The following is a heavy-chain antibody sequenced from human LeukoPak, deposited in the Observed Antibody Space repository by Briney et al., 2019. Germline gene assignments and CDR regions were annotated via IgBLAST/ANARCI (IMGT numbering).Heavy chain of an antibody. V-gene: IGHV4-34*01. J-gene: IGHJ6*02. CDR3: ARARYCSGGSCSRPGPSYYYYYGIDV. D-gene: IGHD2-15*01. Sequence: PSETLSLTCAVYGGSFSGYYWSWIRQPPGKGLEWIGEINHSGSTNYNPSLKSRVTISVDTSKNQFSLKLSSVTAADTAVYYCARARYCSGGSCSRPGPSYYYYYGIDVWGRGTTVTVSS. CDR2: INHSGST. CDR1: GGSFSGYY.